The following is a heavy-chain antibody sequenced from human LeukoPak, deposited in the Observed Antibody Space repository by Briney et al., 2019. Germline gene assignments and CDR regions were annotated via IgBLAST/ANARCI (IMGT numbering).Heavy chain of an antibody. D-gene: IGHD6-13*01. Sequence: GGSLRLSCAASGFTFSTYAMNWVRQAPGKGLEWVSYISSGSGTIYYADSVKGRFTISRDNSKNTLYLQMNSLRAEDTAVYYCGVYSSSWHDYWGQGTLVTVSS. V-gene: IGHV3-23*01. CDR1: GFTFSTYA. J-gene: IGHJ4*02. CDR2: ISSGSGTI. CDR3: GVYSSSWHDY.